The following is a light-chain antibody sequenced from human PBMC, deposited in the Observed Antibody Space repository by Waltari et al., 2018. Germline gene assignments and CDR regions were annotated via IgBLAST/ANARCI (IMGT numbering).Light chain of an antibody. CDR3: ATWDDSLNGYV. CDR2: SNN. CDR1: SSSIGSNA. J-gene: IGLJ1*01. V-gene: IGLV1-44*01. Sequence: QSVLTQPPSASGTPGQRVTISCSGSSSSIGSNAVNWYRQLPGAAPKLLIWSNNQRPSGVPDRFSGSKSGTSASLAISVLQSEDEADFYCATWDDSLNGYVFGTGTKVTVL.